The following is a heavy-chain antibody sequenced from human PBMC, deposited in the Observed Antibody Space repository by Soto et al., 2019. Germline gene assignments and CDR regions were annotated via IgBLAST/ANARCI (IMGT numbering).Heavy chain of an antibody. V-gene: IGHV3-15*05. D-gene: IGHD6-19*01. J-gene: IGHJ4*02. CDR1: GFTFSETW. CDR3: TAVIWRSSGAAQEY. CDR2: VQRTLYGGTA. Sequence: EVQLLEAGGGFVKPWESLRSSCTGFGFTFSETWMNCVRPVPGEGLERVGRVQRTLYGGTAEYAASVRGRYIISRDDSRNKVYLQTNGRKSELTEVYNGTAVIWRSSGAAQEYWGPGILV.